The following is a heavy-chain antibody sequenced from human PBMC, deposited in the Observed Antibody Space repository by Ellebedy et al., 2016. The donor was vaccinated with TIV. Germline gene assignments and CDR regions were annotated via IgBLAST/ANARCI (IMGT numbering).Heavy chain of an antibody. V-gene: IGHV1-18*01. Sequence: AASVKVSCKASGYTFTSYGISWVRQAPGQGLEWMGWINPYNGNTNYVQKLQDRVTMTTDTSTSTADMELRRLRSDDAAVYYCARDGPWGYHWFDPWGQGTLVTVSS. CDR1: GYTFTSYG. J-gene: IGHJ5*02. D-gene: IGHD3-16*02. CDR3: ARDGPWGYHWFDP. CDR2: INPYNGNT.